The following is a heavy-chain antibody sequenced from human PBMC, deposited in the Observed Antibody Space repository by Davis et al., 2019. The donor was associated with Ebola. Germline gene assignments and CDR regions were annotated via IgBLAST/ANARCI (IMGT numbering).Heavy chain of an antibody. D-gene: IGHD3-3*01. CDR2: IRSKANSYAT. CDR1: GFTFSGSA. Sequence: PGGSLRLSCAASGFTFSGSAMHWVRQASGKGLEWVGRIRSKANSYATAYAASVKGRFTISRDDSKNTAYLQMNSLKTEDTAVYYFTTQDYDFWSGYYSIDYWGQGTLVTVSS. CDR3: TTQDYDFWSGYYSIDY. J-gene: IGHJ4*02. V-gene: IGHV3-73*01.